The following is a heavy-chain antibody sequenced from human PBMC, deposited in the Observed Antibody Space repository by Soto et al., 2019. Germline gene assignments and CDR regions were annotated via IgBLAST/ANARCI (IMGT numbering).Heavy chain of an antibody. CDR2: IYYSGST. Sequence: SETLYLTCTVSGGSISSSSYYWGWIRQTPGKGLEWIGSIYYSGSTYYNPSLKSRVTISVDTSKNQFSLKLSSVTAADTAVYYCATAAPRYYYYGRDCWGQGTTVTVSS. CDR3: ATAAPRYYYYGRDC. CDR1: GGSISSSSYY. J-gene: IGHJ6*02. V-gene: IGHV4-39*01.